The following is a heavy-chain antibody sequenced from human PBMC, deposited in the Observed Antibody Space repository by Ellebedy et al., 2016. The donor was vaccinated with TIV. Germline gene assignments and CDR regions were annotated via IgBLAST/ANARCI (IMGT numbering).Heavy chain of an antibody. D-gene: IGHD2-2*01. CDR1: GYTFSNYI. CDR2: ISPYTGDT. Sequence: ASVKVSCKASGYTFSNYIISWVRQAPGQGLEWMAWISPYTGDTNYAQKVQGRVTLSTDTSTSTAYMELRSLRPDDTAVYYCARGPRYCTSTSCPRDFDYWGQGTLVVVSS. CDR3: ARGPRYCTSTSCPRDFDY. J-gene: IGHJ4*02. V-gene: IGHV1-18*01.